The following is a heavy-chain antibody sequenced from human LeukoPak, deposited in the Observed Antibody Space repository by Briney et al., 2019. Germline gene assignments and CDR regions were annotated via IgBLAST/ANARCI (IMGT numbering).Heavy chain of an antibody. CDR1: GFTFSNYW. D-gene: IGHD3-10*01. V-gene: IGHV3-74*01. Sequence: GGSLRLSCAASGFTFSNYWMHWVRQDPGKGLVWVSFINPDGSTTNYADSVKGRFTISRDNAKNALYLQMNSLRAEDTAMYYCTRMMVRGATTVFDYWGQGTLVTVSS. CDR3: TRMMVRGATTVFDY. CDR2: INPDGSTT. J-gene: IGHJ4*02.